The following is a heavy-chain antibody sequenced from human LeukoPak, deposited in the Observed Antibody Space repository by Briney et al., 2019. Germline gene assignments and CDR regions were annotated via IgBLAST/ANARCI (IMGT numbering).Heavy chain of an antibody. D-gene: IGHD5/OR15-5a*01. J-gene: IGHJ4*02. Sequence: GGSLRLSCAASGFTVSSNYMSWVRQAPGKGLEWVSVIYSGGSTYYADSVRGRFTISRDNSKNTLYLQMNSLKTEDTAVYYCAKSPGSVIFRGDYWGQGTLVTVSS. CDR1: GFTVSSNY. CDR3: AKSPGSVIFRGDY. V-gene: IGHV3-66*01. CDR2: IYSGGST.